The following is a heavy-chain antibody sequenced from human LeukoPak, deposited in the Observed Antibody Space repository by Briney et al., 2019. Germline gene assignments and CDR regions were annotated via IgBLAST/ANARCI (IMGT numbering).Heavy chain of an antibody. CDR2: IYSSVKT. J-gene: IGHJ4*02. CDR1: GDSISRYY. V-gene: IGHV4-4*09. Sequence: SETLSLTCTVSGDSISRYYWSWIRQPPGKGLEWIGFIYSSVKTNYIPSLKSRVTISLDTSKSQFSLKLNSVTAADTAVYYCARLDDREKFDYWGQGTLVTVSP. CDR3: ARLDDREKFDY. D-gene: IGHD3-22*01.